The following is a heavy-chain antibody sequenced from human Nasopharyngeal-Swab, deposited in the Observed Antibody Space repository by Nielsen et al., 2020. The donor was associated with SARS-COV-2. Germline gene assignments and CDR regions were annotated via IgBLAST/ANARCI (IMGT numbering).Heavy chain of an antibody. V-gene: IGHV4-4*02. CDR1: GDSVSSSNW. J-gene: IGHJ5*02. CDR3: ARGVPITLVGVVSSGGNQFDP. Sequence: SETLSLTCAVSGDSVSSSNWWSWVRQPPRKGLEWIGEIYHSGSTNYNPSLKSRVTISVDKSKNQFSLKLSSVTAADTAVYYCARGVPITLVGVVSSGGNQFDPWGQGTLVTVSS. D-gene: IGHD3-3*01. CDR2: IYHSGST.